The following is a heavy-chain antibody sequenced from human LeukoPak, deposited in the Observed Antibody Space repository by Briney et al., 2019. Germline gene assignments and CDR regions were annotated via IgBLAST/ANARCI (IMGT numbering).Heavy chain of an antibody. Sequence: PGGSLRLSCAASGFTFSSYWMSWVRQAPGKGLEWVANIKQDGSEKYYVDSVKGRFTISRDNAKNSLYLQMDSLRAEDTAVYYCARHGGGSCPDYWGQGTLVTVSS. CDR2: IKQDGSEK. CDR3: ARHGGGSCPDY. J-gene: IGHJ4*02. D-gene: IGHD2-15*01. V-gene: IGHV3-7*01. CDR1: GFTFSSYW.